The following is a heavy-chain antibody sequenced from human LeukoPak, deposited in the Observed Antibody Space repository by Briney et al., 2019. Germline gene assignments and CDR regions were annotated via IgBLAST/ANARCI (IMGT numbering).Heavy chain of an antibody. J-gene: IGHJ3*02. CDR2: IYYSGST. D-gene: IGHD3-22*01. Sequence: TSETLSLTCTVSGGSISSYYWSWIRQPPGKGLEWIGYIYYSGSTNYNPSLKSRVTISVDTSKNQFSLKLSSVTAADTALYYCECRARYYYDSSGAFDIWGQGTMVAVSS. CDR3: ECRARYYYDSSGAFDI. CDR1: GGSISSYY. V-gene: IGHV4-59*01.